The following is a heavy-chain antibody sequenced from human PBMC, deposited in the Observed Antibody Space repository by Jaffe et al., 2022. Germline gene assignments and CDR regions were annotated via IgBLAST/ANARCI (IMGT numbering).Heavy chain of an antibody. V-gene: IGHV3-43D*04. J-gene: IGHJ6*03. D-gene: IGHD6-13*01. CDR1: GFTFDDYA. CDR3: AKDSSRYSSSWPIRYYMDV. Sequence: EVQLVESGGVVVQPGGSLRLSCAASGFTFDDYAMHWVRQAPGKGLEWVSLISWDGGSTYYADSVKGRFTISRDNSKNSLYLQMNSLRAEDTALYYCAKDSSRYSSSWPIRYYMDVWGKGTTVTVSS. CDR2: ISWDGGST.